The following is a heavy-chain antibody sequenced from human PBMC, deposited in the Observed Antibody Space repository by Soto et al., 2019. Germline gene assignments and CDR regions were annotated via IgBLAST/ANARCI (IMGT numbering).Heavy chain of an antibody. CDR1: GGSISSSNW. Sequence: QVQLQESGPGLVKPSGTLSLTCAVSGGSISSSNWWSWVRQPPGKGLEWIGGIYHSGSTNYNPSLKSRVTISVDKSKNQFSLKLSSVTAADTAVYYCASTGYDSSGYYLVADYWGQGTLVTVSS. CDR3: ASTGYDSSGYYLVADY. J-gene: IGHJ4*02. CDR2: IYHSGST. D-gene: IGHD3-22*01. V-gene: IGHV4-4*02.